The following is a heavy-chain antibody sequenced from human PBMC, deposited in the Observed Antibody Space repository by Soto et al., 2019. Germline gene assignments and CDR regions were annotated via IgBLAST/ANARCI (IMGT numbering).Heavy chain of an antibody. D-gene: IGHD3-10*01. CDR1: GFTFDDYT. Sequence: EVQLVESGGVVVQPGGSLRLSCAASGFTFDDYTMHWVRQAPGKGLEWVSLISWDGGSTYYADSVKGRFTISRDNSNNSLYLQINSLRTEDTALYYCAKANYYGSGSYTIDYWGQGTLVTVSS. J-gene: IGHJ4*02. CDR2: ISWDGGST. CDR3: AKANYYGSGSYTIDY. V-gene: IGHV3-43*01.